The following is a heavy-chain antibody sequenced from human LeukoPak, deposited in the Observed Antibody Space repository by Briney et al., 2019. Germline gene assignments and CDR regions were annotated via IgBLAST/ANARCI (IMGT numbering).Heavy chain of an antibody. J-gene: IGHJ4*02. V-gene: IGHV4-39*07. D-gene: IGHD3-22*01. CDR2: IYYSGST. CDR3: ARETYYYDSSGYYYVRYFDY. Sequence: PSETLSLTCTVSGGSISSSSYYWGWIRQPPGKGLEWIGSIYYSGSTYYNPSLKSRVTIAVETSKNQFSLKLSSVTAAGTAVYYCARETYYYDSSGYYYVRYFDYWGQGTLVTVSS. CDR1: GGSISSSSYY.